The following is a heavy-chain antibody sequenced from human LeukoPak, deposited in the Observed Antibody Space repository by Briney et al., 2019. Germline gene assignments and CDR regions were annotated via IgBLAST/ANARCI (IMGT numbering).Heavy chain of an antibody. V-gene: IGHV3-20*04. CDR1: VFTFDDYA. D-gene: IGHD6-19*01. Sequence: GGSLRLSCAASVFTFDDYAMSWVRQAPGKGLEWVSGINWNGGSIGYADSVKGRLTISRDNAKNSLYLQMNSLRAEDTALYYCAREWGSGWKSFDYWGQGTLVTVSS. CDR2: INWNGGSI. CDR3: AREWGSGWKSFDY. J-gene: IGHJ4*02.